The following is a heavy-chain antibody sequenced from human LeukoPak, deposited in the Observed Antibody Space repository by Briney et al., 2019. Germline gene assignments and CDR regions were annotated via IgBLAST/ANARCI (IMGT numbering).Heavy chain of an antibody. CDR1: GGSISSGSYY. CDR3: ARDRHTQPFDP. CDR2: IYTSGST. V-gene: IGHV4-61*02. J-gene: IGHJ5*02. Sequence: SETLSLTCTVSGGSISSGSYYWSWIRQPAGKGLEWIGRIYTSGSTNYNPPLKSRVTISVDTSKNQFSLKLSSVTAADTAVYYCARDRHTQPFDPWGQGTLVTVSS.